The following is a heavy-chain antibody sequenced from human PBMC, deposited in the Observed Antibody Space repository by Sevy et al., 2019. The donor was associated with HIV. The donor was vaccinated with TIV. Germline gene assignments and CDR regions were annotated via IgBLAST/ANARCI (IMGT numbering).Heavy chain of an antibody. V-gene: IGHV4-31*03. CDR3: AREYCSVGSCYRGGFDP. CDR2: IYYSGST. Sequence: SETLSLTCTVSGGSISSGGYYWSWIRQHPGKGLEWIGYIYYSGSTYYNPSLKSRVTISVDTSKNQFSLKLSSVTAAETAVYYCAREYCSVGSCYRGGFDPWGQGTLVTVSS. J-gene: IGHJ5*02. D-gene: IGHD2-15*01. CDR1: GGSISSGGYY.